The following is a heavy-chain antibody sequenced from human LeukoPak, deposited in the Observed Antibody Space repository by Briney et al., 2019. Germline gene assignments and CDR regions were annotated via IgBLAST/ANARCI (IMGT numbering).Heavy chain of an antibody. Sequence: GESLRLSCAASGFTFSDYSMTWVRQTPGKGLEWVSYLSSSSSSIYYADSVKGRFTISRDNAKRSLYLQMNSLRAEDTAVYYCARIWVINCSGGSCYYFEYWGQGTLVTVSS. D-gene: IGHD2-15*01. J-gene: IGHJ4*02. CDR3: ARIWVINCSGGSCYYFEY. CDR1: GFTFSDYS. CDR2: LSSSSSSI. V-gene: IGHV3-48*01.